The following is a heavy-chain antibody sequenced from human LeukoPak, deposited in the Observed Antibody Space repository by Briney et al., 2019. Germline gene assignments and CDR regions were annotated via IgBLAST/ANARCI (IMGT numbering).Heavy chain of an antibody. J-gene: IGHJ4*02. D-gene: IGHD3-10*01. CDR3: ARGTMVRGVIRHFDY. V-gene: IGHV4-34*01. CDR1: GGSFSGYY. Sequence: NPSETLSLTCAVYGGSFSGYYWSWIRQPPGKGLEWIWEINHSGSTTYNPSLKSRVTISVDTSKNQFSLKLSSVTAADTAVYYCARGTMVRGVIRHFDYWGQGTLVTVSS. CDR2: INHSGST.